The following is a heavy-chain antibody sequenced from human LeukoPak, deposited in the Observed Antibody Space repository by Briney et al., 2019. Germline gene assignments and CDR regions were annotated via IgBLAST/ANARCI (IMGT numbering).Heavy chain of an antibody. CDR1: GASVSTEY. CDR3: ARTTRAGLHDY. J-gene: IGHJ4*02. CDR2: IYDRGTT. D-gene: IGHD1-1*01. Sequence: PSEALSLTCSVSGASVSTEYWSWFRQPPGRRLEWIGDIYDRGTTDYYPSLNSRVTVSVDTSKKRFSLNLRSVTAADTAVYYCARTTRAGLHDYWGPGTLVTVP. V-gene: IGHV4-59*02.